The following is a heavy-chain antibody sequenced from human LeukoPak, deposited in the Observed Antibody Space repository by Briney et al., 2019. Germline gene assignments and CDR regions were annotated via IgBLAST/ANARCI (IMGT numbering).Heavy chain of an antibody. J-gene: IGHJ4*02. CDR3: ASGTTVTTFDY. V-gene: IGHV4-59*01. Sequence: SETLSLTCTVPGGSISSYYWSWIRQPPGKGLEWIGYIYYSGSTNYNPSLKSRVTISVDTSKNQFSLKLSSVTAADTAVYYCASGTTVTTFDYWGQGTLVTVSS. CDR2: IYYSGST. D-gene: IGHD4-17*01. CDR1: GGSISSYY.